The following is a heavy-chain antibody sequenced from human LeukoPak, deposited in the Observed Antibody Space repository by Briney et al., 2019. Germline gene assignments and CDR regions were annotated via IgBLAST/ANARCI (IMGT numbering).Heavy chain of an antibody. V-gene: IGHV4-59*12. J-gene: IGHJ4*02. CDR2: IYYGGST. D-gene: IGHD1-26*01. CDR1: GGSISSYY. CDR3: ARTVGGGVVDY. Sequence: SETLSLTCTVSGGSISSYYWSWIRQPPGKGLEWIGYIYYGGSTNYNPSLKSRVTISVDKSKNQFSLKLSSVTAADTAVYYCARTVGGGVVDYWGQGTLVTVSS.